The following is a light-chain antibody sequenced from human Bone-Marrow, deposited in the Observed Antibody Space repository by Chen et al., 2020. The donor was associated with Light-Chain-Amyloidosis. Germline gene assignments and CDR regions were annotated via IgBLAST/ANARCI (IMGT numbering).Light chain of an antibody. V-gene: IGKV4-1*01. J-gene: IGKJ1*01. CDR2: WAS. Sequence: DIVMTQSLDSLAVSLGERATIKCKSSQSVLYSSNNKNYLAWYQQKPGQPPKLLIYWASTRESGVPDRFSGSGSGTDFTLTISSLQAEDVAVYYCQQYYSTPLTFGQGTKVEIK. CDR3: QQYYSTPLT. CDR1: QSVLYSSNNKNY.